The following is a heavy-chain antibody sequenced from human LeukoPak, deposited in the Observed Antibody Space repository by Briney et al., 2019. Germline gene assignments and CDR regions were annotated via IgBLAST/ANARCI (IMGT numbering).Heavy chain of an antibody. J-gene: IGHJ4*02. D-gene: IGHD6-19*01. V-gene: IGHV1-8*01. CDR1: GYTFTGCD. Sequence: ASVKVSCKASGYTFTGCDINWVRQATGQGLEWMGWMNPNSGNTGYAQKFQGRVTMTRNTSISTAYMELSTLRSEDTAVYYCARALSGCVLCFDYWGQGSLVTVSS. CDR3: ARALSGCVLCFDY. CDR2: MNPNSGNT.